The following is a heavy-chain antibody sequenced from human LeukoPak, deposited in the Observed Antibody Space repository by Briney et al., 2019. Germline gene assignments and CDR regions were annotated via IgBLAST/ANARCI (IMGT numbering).Heavy chain of an antibody. V-gene: IGHV4-61*02. Sequence: PSETLSLTCTVSGGSISSGSYYWSWIRPPAGKGLEWIGRIYTSGSTNYNPSLKSRVTISVDTSKNQFSLKLSSVTAADTAVYYRARGGHYDILTGAAFDIWGQGTMVTVSS. CDR2: IYTSGST. CDR3: ARGGHYDILTGAAFDI. CDR1: GGSISSGSYY. J-gene: IGHJ3*02. D-gene: IGHD3-9*01.